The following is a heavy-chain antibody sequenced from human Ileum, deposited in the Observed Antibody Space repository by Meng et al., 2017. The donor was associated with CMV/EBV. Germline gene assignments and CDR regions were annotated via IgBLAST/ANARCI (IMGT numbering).Heavy chain of an antibody. V-gene: IGHV3-23*01. CDR3: AQTWNWLPFEY. J-gene: IGHJ4*02. Sequence: SRAASGFTFSGYAMNWVRQAPGKGLEWVSSITGSGDTTYYADSVRGRFTISRDNSKDTLDLLMNSLRAEDTAVYYCAQTWNWLPFEYWGQGTLVTVSS. D-gene: IGHD1-7*01. CDR2: ITGSGDTT. CDR1: GFTFSGYA.